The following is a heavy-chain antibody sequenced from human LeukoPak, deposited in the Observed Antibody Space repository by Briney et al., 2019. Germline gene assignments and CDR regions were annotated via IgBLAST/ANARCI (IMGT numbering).Heavy chain of an antibody. V-gene: IGHV3-23*01. CDR1: GFTFSSYA. J-gene: IGHJ3*02. CDR3: AKDRVLRGYSYAFDI. CDR2: ISGSGGST. Sequence: PGGSLRLSCAASGFTFSSYAMSWVRQAPGKGLEWVSAISGSGGSTYYADSVKGRFTISRDNSKNTLCLQMNSLRAEDTAVYYCAKDRVLRGYSYAFDIWGQGTMVTVSS. D-gene: IGHD5-18*01.